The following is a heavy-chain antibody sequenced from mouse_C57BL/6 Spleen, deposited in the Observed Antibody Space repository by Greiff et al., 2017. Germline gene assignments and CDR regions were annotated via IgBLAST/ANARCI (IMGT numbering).Heavy chain of an antibody. CDR2: IDPSDSET. Sequence: QVQLQQPGAELVRPGSSVKLSCKASGYTFTSYWMHWVKQRPIQGLEWIGNIDPSDSETHYNQKFKDKATLTVDKSSSTAYMQLSSLTSEDSAVYYCAREGVYYAMDYWGQGTSVTVSS. J-gene: IGHJ4*01. CDR3: AREGVYYAMDY. CDR1: GYTFTSYW. V-gene: IGHV1-52*01.